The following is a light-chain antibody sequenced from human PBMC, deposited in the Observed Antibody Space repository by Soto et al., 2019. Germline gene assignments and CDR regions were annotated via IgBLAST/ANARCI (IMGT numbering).Light chain of an antibody. CDR3: QKRSNWPWT. CDR1: QSISSY. CDR2: DAS. V-gene: IGKV3-11*01. J-gene: IGKJ1*01. Sequence: DIVLTQSPATLSLSPVERATLSCRASQSISSYLAWHQQKPGQAPRLLIYDASNRATGTPDRFSGSGSGTDFTLTISSLEPEDFALYYCQKRSNWPWTCGQGTQVDI.